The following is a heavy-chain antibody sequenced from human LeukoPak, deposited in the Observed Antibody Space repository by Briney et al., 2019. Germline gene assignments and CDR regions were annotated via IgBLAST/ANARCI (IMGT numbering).Heavy chain of an antibody. CDR2: IYYSGST. J-gene: IGHJ4*02. V-gene: IGHV4-31*03. Sequence: SETLSLTCTVSGGSIRSGAYYWSWIRQHPGKGLEWIGYIYYSGSTYYNPSLESRVTISVDTSKNQFSLRLSSVPAADPAVYYCARDLSGDSSEPLGYFDYWGQGTLVTVSS. D-gene: IGHD3-22*01. CDR1: GGSIRSGAYY. CDR3: ARDLSGDSSEPLGYFDY.